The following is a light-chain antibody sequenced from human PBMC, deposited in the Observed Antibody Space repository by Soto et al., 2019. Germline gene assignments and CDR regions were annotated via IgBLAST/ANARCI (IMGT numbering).Light chain of an antibody. CDR3: QQYGTSPER. J-gene: IGKJ1*01. Sequence: EIVLTQSPGTLSLSPGERATLSCRASQSVSSSYLAWYQQKPGQAPRLLIYGASSRATGIPDRFSGSASGTDFTLTISRLEAEDFAVYYCQQYGTSPERFGQGTRVEIK. CDR1: QSVSSSY. V-gene: IGKV3-20*01. CDR2: GAS.